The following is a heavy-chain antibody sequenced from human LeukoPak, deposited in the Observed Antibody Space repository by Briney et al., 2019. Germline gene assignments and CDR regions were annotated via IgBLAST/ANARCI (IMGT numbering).Heavy chain of an antibody. CDR1: GGSISSYY. J-gene: IGHJ4*02. D-gene: IGHD6-19*01. Sequence: SETLSLTCTVSGGSISSYYWSWIRQPPGKGLEWLGYIYYSGSTNYNPSLKSRVTISVDTSKNQVSLKLSSVTAADTAVYYCARVETSSGWYYFDYWGQGTLVTVSS. CDR2: IYYSGST. V-gene: IGHV4-59*01. CDR3: ARVETSSGWYYFDY.